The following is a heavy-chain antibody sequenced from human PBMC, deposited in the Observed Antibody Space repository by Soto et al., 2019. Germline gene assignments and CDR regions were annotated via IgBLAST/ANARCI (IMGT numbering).Heavy chain of an antibody. J-gene: IGHJ6*03. V-gene: IGHV3-23*01. CDR2: ISGSGGST. D-gene: IGHD2-15*01. CDR3: AKATVVVVAALYYYMDV. Sequence: GGSLRLSCAASRFTFSSYAMSWVRQAPGKGLEWVSAISGSGGSTYYADSVKGRFTISRDNSKNTLYLQMNSLRAEDTAVYYCAKATVVVVAALYYYMDVWGKGTTVTVSS. CDR1: RFTFSSYA.